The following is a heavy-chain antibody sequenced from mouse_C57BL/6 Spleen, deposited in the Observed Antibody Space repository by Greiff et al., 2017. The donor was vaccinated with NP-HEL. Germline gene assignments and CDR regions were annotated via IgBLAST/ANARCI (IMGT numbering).Heavy chain of an antibody. CDR3: ARSFITTEEFAY. J-gene: IGHJ3*01. Sequence: QVQLQQPGAELEKPGASVKLSCKASGYTFTSYWMHWVKQRPGQGLEWIGMIHPNSGSTNYNEKFKSKATLTVDKSSSTAYMQLSSLTSEDSAVYYCARSFITTEEFAYWGQGTLVTVSA. CDR2: IHPNSGST. CDR1: GYTFTSYW. V-gene: IGHV1-64*01. D-gene: IGHD1-1*01.